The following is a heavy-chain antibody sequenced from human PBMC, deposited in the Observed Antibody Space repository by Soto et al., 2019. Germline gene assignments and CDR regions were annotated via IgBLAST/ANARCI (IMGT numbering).Heavy chain of an antibody. CDR2: IYSGGST. Sequence: PGGSMRLSCAASGFTVSSNYMSWVRQAPGKGLEWVSVIYSGGSTYYADSVKGRFTISRDNSKNTLYLQMNSLRAEDTAVYYCASSGGLYYFDYWGQGTLVTVSS. CDR1: GFTVSSNY. J-gene: IGHJ4*02. D-gene: IGHD2-15*01. V-gene: IGHV3-53*01. CDR3: ASSGGLYYFDY.